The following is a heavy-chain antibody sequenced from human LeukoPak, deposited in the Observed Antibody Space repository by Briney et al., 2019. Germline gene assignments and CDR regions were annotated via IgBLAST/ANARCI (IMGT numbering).Heavy chain of an antibody. V-gene: IGHV3-30-3*01. Sequence: PGGSLRLSCAASGFTFSSYAMHWVRQAPGKGLEWVAIISNDGSNKYYADSVKGRFTLSRENSKYTVYLQMNSLRAEDTAVYYCARDLGLGRGWYGGDYWGQGTLVTVSS. J-gene: IGHJ4*02. CDR3: ARDLGLGRGWYGGDY. CDR1: GFTFSSYA. CDR2: ISNDGSNK. D-gene: IGHD6-19*01.